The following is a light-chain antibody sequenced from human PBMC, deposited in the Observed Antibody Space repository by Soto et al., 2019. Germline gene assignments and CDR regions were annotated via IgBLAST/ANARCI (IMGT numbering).Light chain of an antibody. CDR1: QSVSSY. CDR2: DAS. J-gene: IGKJ3*01. Sequence: EIVLTQSPATLSLSPGERATLSCRASQSVSSYLAWYQQKPGQAPRLLIYDASNRATGIPARFSGSGSGTDFTLTISTLEPEDFALYYCQQRSTWPFTFGPGTKVDI. V-gene: IGKV3-11*01. CDR3: QQRSTWPFT.